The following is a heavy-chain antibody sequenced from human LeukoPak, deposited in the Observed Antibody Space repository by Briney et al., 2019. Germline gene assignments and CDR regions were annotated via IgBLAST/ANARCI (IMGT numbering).Heavy chain of an antibody. CDR1: GFTFSSYW. J-gene: IGHJ4*02. CDR2: INRDGSST. D-gene: IGHD2-15*01. Sequence: PGGSLRLSCAASGFTFSSYWMHWVRQAPGKGRFWVSSINRDGSSTRSADSVKGRFTISRDNAKNTLYLQMNSLRAEDTAVYYCAKEGGSSFDYWGQGTLVTVSS. V-gene: IGHV3-74*01. CDR3: AKEGGSSFDY.